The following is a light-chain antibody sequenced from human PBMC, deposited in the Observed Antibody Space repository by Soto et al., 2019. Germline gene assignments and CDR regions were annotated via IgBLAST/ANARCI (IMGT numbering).Light chain of an antibody. Sequence: QSWLTQPPSGSGSPGQSVTISCTGTKNDIGVYYFVSWYQHRPGKAPRLIIYEVVQRPSGVPDRFSGSKSGNTASLTVSGLQAADEADYFCKSYAGSNTYVFGSGTKVTVL. CDR2: EVV. CDR1: KNDIGVYYF. J-gene: IGLJ1*01. V-gene: IGLV2-8*01. CDR3: KSYAGSNTYV.